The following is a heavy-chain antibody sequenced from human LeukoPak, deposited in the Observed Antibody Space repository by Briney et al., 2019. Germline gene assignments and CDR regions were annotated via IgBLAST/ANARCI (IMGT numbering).Heavy chain of an antibody. V-gene: IGHV1-2*02. D-gene: IGHD4-23*01. Sequence: ASVKVSCKASGFTFSDYYIHWVRQAPGQGLEWMGWIKGSSDGTKYAQKFQGRVSMTKDTSTSTDYMELSSLRSEDTAVYYCARDNSVEDTAWWFDPWGQGNPGHRLL. CDR3: ARDNSVEDTAWWFDP. CDR1: GFTFSDYY. CDR2: IKGSSDGT. J-gene: IGHJ5*02.